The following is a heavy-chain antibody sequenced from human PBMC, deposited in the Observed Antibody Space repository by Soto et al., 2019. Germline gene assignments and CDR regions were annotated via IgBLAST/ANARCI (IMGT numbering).Heavy chain of an antibody. CDR2: IYYSGST. D-gene: IGHD3-10*01. V-gene: IGHV4-31*03. J-gene: IGHJ5*02. CDR1: GGSISSGGYY. CDR3: ARAREYGSGSYYNADRVNWFDP. Sequence: SETLSLTCTVSGGSISSGGYYWSWIRQHPGKGLEWIGYIYYSGSTYYNPSLKSRVTISVDTSKNQFSLKLSSVTAADTAVYYCARAREYGSGSYYNADRVNWFDPWGQGTLVTVSS.